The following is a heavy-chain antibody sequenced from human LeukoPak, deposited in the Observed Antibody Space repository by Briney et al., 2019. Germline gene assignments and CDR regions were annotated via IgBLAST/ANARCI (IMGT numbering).Heavy chain of an antibody. V-gene: IGHV4-4*02. Sequence: SETLSLTCAVSGGSISSSNWWSWVRQPPGKGLEWIGEIYHSGGTNYNPSLKSRVTISVDKSKNQFSLRLTSVTAADTAVYYCARQTGSGLFILPGGQGTLVTVSS. CDR3: ARQTGSGLFILP. D-gene: IGHD3/OR15-3a*01. CDR1: GGSISSSNW. CDR2: IYHSGGT. J-gene: IGHJ4*02.